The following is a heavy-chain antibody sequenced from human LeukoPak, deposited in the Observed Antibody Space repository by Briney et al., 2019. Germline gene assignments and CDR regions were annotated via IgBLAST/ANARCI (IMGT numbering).Heavy chain of an antibody. CDR3: ARCPYNYYDYSGHHLPDY. CDR2: IIPIYKTT. J-gene: IGHJ4*02. D-gene: IGHD3-22*01. Sequence: GAPVKVSCKASGGTFSSYAISWVRQAPGQGLEWMGRIIPIYKTTNYAPKFQGRVTFSTDEYTTTAYMELSSLRSEDTAVYYCARCPYNYYDYSGHHLPDYWGQGTLVTVSS. CDR1: GGTFSSYA. V-gene: IGHV1-69*05.